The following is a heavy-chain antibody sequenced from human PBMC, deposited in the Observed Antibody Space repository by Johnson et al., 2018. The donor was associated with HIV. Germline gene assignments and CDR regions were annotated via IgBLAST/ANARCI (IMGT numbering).Heavy chain of an antibody. CDR3: AKRSHYGAFDI. Sequence: VQLVESGGGLVQPGGSLRLSCGASGFTFSSYGMSLVRRAPGKGLEWVSAISGSGGSTYYADSLKGRFTISRDNSKNTLHMHMNSLRAEDTAIYYCAKRSHYGAFDIWGQGTMVTVSS. D-gene: IGHD1-26*01. V-gene: IGHV3-23*04. CDR1: GFTFSSYG. CDR2: ISGSGGST. J-gene: IGHJ3*02.